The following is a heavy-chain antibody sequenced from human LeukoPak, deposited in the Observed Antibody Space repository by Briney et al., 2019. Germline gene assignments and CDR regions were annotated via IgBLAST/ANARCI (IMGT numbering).Heavy chain of an antibody. CDR1: GYTFTGYY. CDR2: INPNSGGT. Sequence: ASVKVSCKVSGYTFTGYYMHWVRQAPGQGLEWMGWINPNSGGTNYAQKFQGRVTMTRDTSISTAYMELSRLRSDDTAVYYCARVEYRQDAFDIWGQGTMVTVSS. CDR3: ARVEYRQDAFDI. D-gene: IGHD1-1*01. V-gene: IGHV1-2*02. J-gene: IGHJ3*02.